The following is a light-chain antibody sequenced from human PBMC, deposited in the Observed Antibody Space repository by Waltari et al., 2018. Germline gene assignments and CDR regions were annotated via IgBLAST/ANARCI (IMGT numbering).Light chain of an antibody. CDR2: WAS. J-gene: IGKJ2*02. CDR1: QSLLYDSDNKDY. V-gene: IGKV4-1*01. Sequence: DIVMTQSPDSLAVSLGERATINCKSSQSLLYDSDNKDYLAWYQQKPGQPPKLLIHWASTRESGVPDRFSGSGSGTDFTLTISSLQADDVAVYYCQQYLRAPRTFAQGTGLEIK. CDR3: QQYLRAPRT.